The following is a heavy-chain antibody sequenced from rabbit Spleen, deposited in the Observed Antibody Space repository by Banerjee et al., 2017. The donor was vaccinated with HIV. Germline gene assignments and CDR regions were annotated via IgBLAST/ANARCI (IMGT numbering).Heavy chain of an antibody. CDR1: GFTVSSVYW. V-gene: IGHV1S40*01. CDR2: IYAGSNGGT. D-gene: IGHD6-1*01. J-gene: IGHJ4*01. Sequence: QSLEESGGGLVKPGASLTLTCTASGFTVSSVYWICWVRQAPGKGLEWIACIYAGSNGGTYYANRAKGRFTISKPSSTTETLQMTSLTAADTATYFCARNGGMLDYKLWGPGTLVTVS. CDR3: ARNGGMLDYKL.